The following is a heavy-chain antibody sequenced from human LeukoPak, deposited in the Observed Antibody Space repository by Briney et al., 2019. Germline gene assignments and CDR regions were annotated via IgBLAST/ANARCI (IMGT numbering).Heavy chain of an antibody. CDR3: ARHRVSVAAFFDY. J-gene: IGHJ4*02. Sequence: SETLSLTCTVSGGSISSSSYYWGWIRQPPGKGLEWIGSIYYSGSTYYNPSLKSRVTISVDTSRNQFSPKLSSVTAADTAVYYCARHRVSVAAFFDYWGQGTLVTVSS. CDR1: GGSISSSSYY. CDR2: IYYSGST. D-gene: IGHD2-15*01. V-gene: IGHV4-39*01.